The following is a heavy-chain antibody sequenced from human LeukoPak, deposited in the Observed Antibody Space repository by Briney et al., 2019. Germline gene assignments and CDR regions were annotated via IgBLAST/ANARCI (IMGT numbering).Heavy chain of an antibody. D-gene: IGHD6-19*01. J-gene: IGHJ6*03. CDR3: ARDKRVAVAGTYIYYYYMDV. Sequence: PSETLSLTCTVSGGSISSCYWSWIRQPAGKGPEWIGRIYISGSGSTNYNPSLKSRVTMSVDTSKNQFSLKLSPVTAADTAVYYCARDKRVAVAGTYIYYYYMDVWGNGTTVTISS. V-gene: IGHV4-4*07. CDR1: GGSISSCY. CDR2: IYISGSGST.